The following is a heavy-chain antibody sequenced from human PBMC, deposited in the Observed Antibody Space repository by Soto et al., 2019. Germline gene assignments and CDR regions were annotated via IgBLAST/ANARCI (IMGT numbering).Heavy chain of an antibody. CDR1: GYIFTGYY. Sequence: QVQLVQSGAEVKKPGASVKVSCKASGYIFTGYYMHWLRQAPGQGLEWMGWFNPNSGGTKYAQKFQGRVTMTNDTSINTADMEMSGLISDDTAVYYCARGDFDSSANYSACWFDPWGQGTLVTVSS. V-gene: IGHV1-2*02. D-gene: IGHD3-22*01. J-gene: IGHJ5*02. CDR3: ARGDFDSSANYSACWFDP. CDR2: FNPNSGGT.